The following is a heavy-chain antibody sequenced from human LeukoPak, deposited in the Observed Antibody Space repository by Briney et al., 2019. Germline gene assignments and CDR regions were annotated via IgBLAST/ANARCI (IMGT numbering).Heavy chain of an antibody. D-gene: IGHD1-14*01. J-gene: IGHJ4*02. CDR3: TTPTPDEKAPG. CDR2: ISGSGGST. Sequence: GGSLRLSCAASGFTFAAYAMNWVRQAPGKGLEWVSGISGSGGSTYYADSVKGRFTISRDNSKNTLYLQMNSLKTEDTAVYYCTTPTPDEKAPGWGQETLVTVSS. V-gene: IGHV3-23*01. CDR1: GFTFAAYA.